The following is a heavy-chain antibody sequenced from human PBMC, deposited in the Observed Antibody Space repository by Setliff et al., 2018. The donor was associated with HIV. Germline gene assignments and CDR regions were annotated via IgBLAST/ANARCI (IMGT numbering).Heavy chain of an antibody. CDR1: GGSISSGSYY. D-gene: IGHD7-27*01. CDR2: IYTSGST. Sequence: PSETLSLTCTVSGGSISSGSYYWSWIRQPAGKGLEWTGRIYTSGSTNYNPSLKSRVTISVDTSKNQFSLKLSSVTAADTAVYYCARDLGSGLYYYGMDVWGQGTTVTVSS. V-gene: IGHV4-61*02. J-gene: IGHJ6*02. CDR3: ARDLGSGLYYYGMDV.